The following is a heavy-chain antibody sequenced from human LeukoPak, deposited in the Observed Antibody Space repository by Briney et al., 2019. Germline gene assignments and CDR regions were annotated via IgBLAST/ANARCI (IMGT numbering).Heavy chain of an antibody. J-gene: IGHJ4*02. CDR1: GYTFTGYY. Sequence: ASVKVSCKASGYTFTGYYMHWVRQAPGQGHEWMGWINPNSGGTNYAQKFQGWVTMTRDTSISTAYMELSRLRSDDTAVYYCAISITMVRGVMFDYWGQGTLVTVSS. CDR3: AISITMVRGVMFDY. V-gene: IGHV1-2*04. D-gene: IGHD3-10*01. CDR2: INPNSGGT.